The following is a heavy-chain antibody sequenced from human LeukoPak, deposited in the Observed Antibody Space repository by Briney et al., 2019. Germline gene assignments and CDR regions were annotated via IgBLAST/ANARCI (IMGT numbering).Heavy chain of an antibody. CDR3: AREYSSSWYPLYHFDY. J-gene: IGHJ4*02. Sequence: GGSLRLSCAASGFTFSSYWMHWIRQAPGKGLVWVSRINTDGSSTSYADSVKGRFTISRDSAKNTLYLQMNSLRAEDTAVYYCAREYSSSWYPLYHFDYWGQGTLVTVSS. CDR1: GFTFSSYW. D-gene: IGHD6-13*01. V-gene: IGHV3-74*01. CDR2: INTDGSST.